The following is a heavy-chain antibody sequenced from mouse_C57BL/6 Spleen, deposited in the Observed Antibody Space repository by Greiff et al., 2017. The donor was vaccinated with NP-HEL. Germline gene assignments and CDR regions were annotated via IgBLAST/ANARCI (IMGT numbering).Heavy chain of an antibody. CDR1: GYTFTSYW. CDR2: IYPSDSET. CDR3: ARWSYSNPGFAY. J-gene: IGHJ3*01. D-gene: IGHD2-5*01. V-gene: IGHV1-61*01. Sequence: VQLQQPGAELVRPGSSVKLSCKASGYTFTSYWMDWVKQRPGQGLEWIGNIYPSDSETHYNQKFKDKATLTVDKSSSTAYMQLSSLTSEDSAVDYGARWSYSNPGFAYWGQGTLVTVSA.